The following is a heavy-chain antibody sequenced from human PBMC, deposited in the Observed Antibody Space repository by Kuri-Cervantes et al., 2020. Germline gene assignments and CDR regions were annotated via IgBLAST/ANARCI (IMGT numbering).Heavy chain of an antibody. J-gene: IGHJ3*02. Sequence: GGSLRLSCKGSGYSFTSYWIGWVRQTPGKGLEWMGTIYPGDSDTRYSPSFQGQVTISADKSVSTAYLQWSSLKASDTAMYYCARLLGFQLPLRAFDIWGQGTMVTVSS. CDR2: IYPGDSDT. CDR3: ARLLGFQLPLRAFDI. D-gene: IGHD5-24*01. V-gene: IGHV5-51*01. CDR1: GYSFTSYW.